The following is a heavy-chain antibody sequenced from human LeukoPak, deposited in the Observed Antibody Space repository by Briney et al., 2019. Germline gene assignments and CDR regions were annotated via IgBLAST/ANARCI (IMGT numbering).Heavy chain of an antibody. D-gene: IGHD2-2*01. J-gene: IGHJ6*02. Sequence: GGSLRLSCAASGFTFSSYGMHWVRQAPGKGLEWVAVISYDGSNKYYADSVKGRFTISRDNSKNTLYLQMNSLRAEDTAVYYCAKEVEYCSSTSCYDYYYGIDVWGQGTTVTVSS. CDR2: ISYDGSNK. CDR3: AKEVEYCSSTSCYDYYYGIDV. V-gene: IGHV3-30*18. CDR1: GFTFSSYG.